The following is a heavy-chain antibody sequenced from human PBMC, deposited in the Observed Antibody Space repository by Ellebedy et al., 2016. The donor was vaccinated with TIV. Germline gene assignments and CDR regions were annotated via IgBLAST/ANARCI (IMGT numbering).Heavy chain of an antibody. V-gene: IGHV1-18*01. CDR2: ISAYNGNT. D-gene: IGHD2-2*01. CDR1: GGTFSSYA. Sequence: ASVKVSCXASGGTFSSYAISWVRQAPGQGLEWMGWISAYNGNTNYAQKLQGRVTMTTDTSTSTAYMELRSLRSDDTAVYYCARDLSIVVVPAAMSYWGQGTLVTVSS. J-gene: IGHJ4*02. CDR3: ARDLSIVVVPAAMSY.